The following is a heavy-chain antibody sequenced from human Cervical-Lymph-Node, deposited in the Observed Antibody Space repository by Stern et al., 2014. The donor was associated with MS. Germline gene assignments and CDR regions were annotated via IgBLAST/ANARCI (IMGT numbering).Heavy chain of an antibody. CDR1: GDTFSSYA. Sequence: QVQLVQSGAEVKKPGSSVKVSCKTSGDTFSSYAISWVRQGPGQGLEWMGGIVHSFGTANYAEKFQGRVTITADVSTNTAYMELSRLGSDDTAVYYCARDSTTGMDVWGQGTTVTVSS. CDR2: IVHSFGTA. J-gene: IGHJ6*02. D-gene: IGHD1-1*01. V-gene: IGHV1-69*01. CDR3: ARDSTTGMDV.